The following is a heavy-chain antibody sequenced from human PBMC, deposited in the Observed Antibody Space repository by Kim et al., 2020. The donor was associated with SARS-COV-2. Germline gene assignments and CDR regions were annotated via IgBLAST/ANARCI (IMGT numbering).Heavy chain of an antibody. J-gene: IGHJ6*02. Sequence: GGSLRLSCAASGFTFSSYSMNWVRQAPGKGLEWVSSISSSSSYIYYADSVKGRFTISRDNAKNSLYLQMNSLRAEDTAVYYCARDREVAGLDYYYYYGMDVWGQGTTVTVSS. CDR1: GFTFSSYS. CDR2: ISSSSSYI. CDR3: ARDREVAGLDYYYYYGMDV. D-gene: IGHD6-19*01. V-gene: IGHV3-21*01.